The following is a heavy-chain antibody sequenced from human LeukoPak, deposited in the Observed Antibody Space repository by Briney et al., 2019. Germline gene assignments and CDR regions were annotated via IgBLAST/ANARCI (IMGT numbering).Heavy chain of an antibody. J-gene: IGHJ4*02. CDR3: ARERSGYCNNGVCHRIDY. D-gene: IGHD2-8*01. Sequence: GSLRLSCAASGFIFSSYSMNWVRQAPGKGLEWVSSIMTGTNAIYYADSVKGRFTISRDNVKKSLYLQMNSLRDEDTAVYYCARERSGYCNNGVCHRIDYWGQGTLVTVSS. V-gene: IGHV3-48*02. CDR1: GFIFSSYS. CDR2: IMTGTNAI.